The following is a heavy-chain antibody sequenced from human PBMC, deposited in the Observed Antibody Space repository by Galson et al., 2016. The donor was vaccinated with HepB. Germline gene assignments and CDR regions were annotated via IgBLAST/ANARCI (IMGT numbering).Heavy chain of an antibody. V-gene: IGHV3-21*01. J-gene: IGHJ3*02. CDR1: GFTFSGFG. D-gene: IGHD1-1*01. CDR3: ARETTVDAFDI. CDR2: ISRSRNYI. Sequence: SLRLSCAGSGFTFSGFGMNWVRQAPGKGLEWVSSISRSRNYIDYEDLVKGRFTVSRDNAKNSLYLQMNSLRSEDTAVYYCARETTVDAFDIWGQGTMVTVSS.